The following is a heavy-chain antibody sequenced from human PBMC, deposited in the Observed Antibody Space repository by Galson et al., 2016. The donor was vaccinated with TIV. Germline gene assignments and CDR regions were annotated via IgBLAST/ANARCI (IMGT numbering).Heavy chain of an antibody. CDR3: VRGLLDSSGYYPPPDAFDL. J-gene: IGHJ3*01. V-gene: IGHV4-31*03. D-gene: IGHD3-22*01. CDR1: GGSISSRGYY. Sequence: SLTCTVSGGSISSRGYYWNWIRQHPGKGLEWIGYIYYSGSTYYNPSLRSRLTISLDTSKNHFSLKLSSVTAADTAVYFCVRGLLDSSGYYPPPDAFDLWGLGTMVTVSS. CDR2: IYYSGST.